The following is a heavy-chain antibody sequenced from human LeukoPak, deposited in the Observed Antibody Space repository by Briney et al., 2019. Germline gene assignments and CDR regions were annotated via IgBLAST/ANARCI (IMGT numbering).Heavy chain of an antibody. Sequence: SVKVSCKASGGTFSSYAISWVRQAPGQGLEWMGRIIPIFGTANYAQKFQGRVTITTDESTSTAYMELSSLRSEDTAVYYCARDLANYYNRERFDPWGQGTRVTVSS. CDR2: IIPIFGTA. CDR1: GGTFSSYA. D-gene: IGHD3-22*01. CDR3: ARDLANYYNRERFDP. J-gene: IGHJ5*02. V-gene: IGHV1-69*05.